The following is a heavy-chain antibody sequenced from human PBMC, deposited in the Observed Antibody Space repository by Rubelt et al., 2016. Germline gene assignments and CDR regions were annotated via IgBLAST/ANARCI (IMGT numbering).Heavy chain of an antibody. Sequence: MHWVRQAPGQGLEWMGRINPNSGGTNYAQKFQGRVTMTRDTSISTAYMELSRLRSDDTAVYYCAREIKGRRGSSDYWGQGTLVTVSA. V-gene: IGHV1-2*06. D-gene: IGHD5-12*01. CDR3: AREIKGRRGSSDY. CDR2: INPNSGGT. J-gene: IGHJ4*02.